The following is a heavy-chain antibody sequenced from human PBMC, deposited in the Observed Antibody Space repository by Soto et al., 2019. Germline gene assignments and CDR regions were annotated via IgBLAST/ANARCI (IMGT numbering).Heavy chain of an antibody. J-gene: IGHJ4*02. Sequence: VQLQESGPGLVKPSETLSRTCSVSGGSIRSYHWSWIRQPPGKALEWIGYTWYSGSTKYNPSLKSRITISVETSKTQFSLKLSSVTAADTAVYYCAIKTMDGSGDYWGQGTLVTVSS. V-gene: IGHV4-59*01. CDR3: AIKTMDGSGDY. D-gene: IGHD3-10*01. CDR1: GGSIRSYH. CDR2: TWYSGST.